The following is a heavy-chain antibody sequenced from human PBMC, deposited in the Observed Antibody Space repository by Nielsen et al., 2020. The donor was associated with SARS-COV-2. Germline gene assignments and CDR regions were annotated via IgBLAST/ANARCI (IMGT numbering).Heavy chain of an antibody. CDR1: GDSVSSSSAA. Sequence: SQTLSLTCAISGDSVSSSSAAWNWIRQSPSRGLEWLGRTYYRSKWYNDYAVSVKSRITINPDTSKNQFSLHLNSVTPGDTAVFYCARARGAYGDYSYYSYPDVWAKGPRSPSP. CDR2: TYYRSKWYN. CDR3: ARARGAYGDYSYYSYPDV. D-gene: IGHD4-17*01. J-gene: IGHJ6*03. V-gene: IGHV6-1*01.